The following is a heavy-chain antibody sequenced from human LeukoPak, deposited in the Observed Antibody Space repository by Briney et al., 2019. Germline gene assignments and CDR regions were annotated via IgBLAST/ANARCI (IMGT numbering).Heavy chain of an antibody. CDR2: ISSSDGNSK. CDR1: GFTFFSYD. Sequence: GGSLRLSCAASGFTFFSYDMYWVRQASGKGLEWVAAISSSDGNSKYYADSVKGRFTISRDNSKNTVYLQMNSLRADDTAVYYCAKWSGNRPLYYFDYWGQGTLVTVSS. V-gene: IGHV3-30*18. CDR3: AKWSGNRPLYYFDY. J-gene: IGHJ4*02. D-gene: IGHD3-3*01.